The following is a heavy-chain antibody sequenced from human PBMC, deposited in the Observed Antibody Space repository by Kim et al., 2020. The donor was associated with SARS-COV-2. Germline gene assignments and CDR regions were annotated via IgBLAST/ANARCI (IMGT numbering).Heavy chain of an antibody. CDR1: GDSVSSNSAA. CDR3: ARDRPPSAHSSSSVGFDY. V-gene: IGHV6-1*01. Sequence: SQTLSLTCAISGDSVSSNSAAWNWIRQSPSRGLEWLGRTYYRSKWYNDYAVSVKSRITINPDTSKNQFSLQLNSVTPEDTAVYYCARDRPPSAHSSSSVGFDYWGQGTLVTVSS. J-gene: IGHJ4*02. D-gene: IGHD6-6*01. CDR2: TYYRSKWYN.